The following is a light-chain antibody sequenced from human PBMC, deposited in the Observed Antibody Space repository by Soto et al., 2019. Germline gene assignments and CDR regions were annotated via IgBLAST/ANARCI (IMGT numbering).Light chain of an antibody. CDR1: QDIGNL. V-gene: IGKV1-12*01. Sequence: DIQMSQSPSFVSAAVGDRVTLTCRASQDIGNLLVWYQQKPGKAPTLLIYTTSKLQRGVPSRFSGSGSGTHFTPTISSLQPEDFATYYCQQASSFPRTFGQGTKVE. J-gene: IGKJ1*01. CDR2: TTS. CDR3: QQASSFPRT.